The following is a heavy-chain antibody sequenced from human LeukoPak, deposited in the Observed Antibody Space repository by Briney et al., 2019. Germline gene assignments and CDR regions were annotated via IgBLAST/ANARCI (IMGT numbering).Heavy chain of an antibody. CDR2: ISSGGDYT. D-gene: IGHD3-10*01. CDR3: LTDLRAGNYYASGLSGL. J-gene: IGHJ4*02. V-gene: IGHV3-23*01. Sequence: PGGSLRLSCAASGFLSNTYAMSWVRQAPGKGLEWVSGISSGGDYTYYADSVTGRFTISRDNSRNTLYLQMSSLKVDETAVYYCLTDLRAGNYYASGLSGLWGRGTLVTVSS. CDR1: GFLSNTYA.